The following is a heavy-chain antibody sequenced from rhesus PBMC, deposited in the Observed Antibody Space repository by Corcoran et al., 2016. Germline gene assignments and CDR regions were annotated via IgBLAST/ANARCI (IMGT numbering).Heavy chain of an antibody. CDR3: ARVPGSYTDY. Sequence: QVQLQESGPGLVKPSETLSLTCAVSGGSISDNYYRTWIRHPPGKGLEWIGNIYGISANTYYNPSLKSRVTISKDTSKNQFFLNLRSVTAADTAVYFCARVPGSYTDYWGQGVLVTVSS. CDR2: IYGISANT. V-gene: IGHV4S9*01. D-gene: IGHD1-44*02. J-gene: IGHJ4*01. CDR1: GGSISDNYY.